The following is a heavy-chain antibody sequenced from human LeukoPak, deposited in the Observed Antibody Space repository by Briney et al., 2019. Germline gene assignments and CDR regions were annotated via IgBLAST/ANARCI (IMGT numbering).Heavy chain of an antibody. J-gene: IGHJ3*02. CDR3: ARDPAAAGIFDAFDI. D-gene: IGHD6-13*01. V-gene: IGHV4-4*07. CDR1: GGSISSYY. CDR2: IYTSGST. Sequence: SETLSLTCTVSGGSISSYYWSWIRQPAGKGLEWIGRIYTSGSTSYNPSLKSRVTMSVDTSKNQFSLKLSSVTAADTAVYYCARDPAAAGIFDAFDIWGRGTMVTVSS.